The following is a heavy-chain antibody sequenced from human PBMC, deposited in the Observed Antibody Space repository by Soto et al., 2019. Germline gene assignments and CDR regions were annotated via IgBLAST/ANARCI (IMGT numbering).Heavy chain of an antibody. CDR2: IDPSDSYT. CDR1: GYSFTSYW. D-gene: IGHD6-25*01. V-gene: IGHV5-10-1*01. J-gene: IGHJ5*02. Sequence: PGESLKISCKGSGYSFTSYWISWVRQMPGKGLEWMGRIDPSDSYTNYSPSFQGHVTISADKSISTAYLQWSSLKASDTAMYYCARHVRTAAAGDWFDPWGQGTLVTVSS. CDR3: ARHVRTAAAGDWFDP.